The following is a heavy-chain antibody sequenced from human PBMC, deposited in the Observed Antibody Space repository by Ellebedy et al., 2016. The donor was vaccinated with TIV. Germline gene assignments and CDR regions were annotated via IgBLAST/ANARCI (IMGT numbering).Heavy chain of an antibody. CDR3: ARGPRTFRAGSGYLDY. CDR1: GGSFSGYY. V-gene: IGHV4-34*01. CDR2: INHSGST. Sequence: MPGGSLRLSCAVYGGSFSGYYWSWIRQPPGKGLEWIGEINHSGSTNYNPSLKSRVTISVDTSKNQFSLKLSSVTAADTAVYYCARGPRTFRAGSGYLDYWGQGTLVTVSS. J-gene: IGHJ4*02. D-gene: IGHD3-3*01.